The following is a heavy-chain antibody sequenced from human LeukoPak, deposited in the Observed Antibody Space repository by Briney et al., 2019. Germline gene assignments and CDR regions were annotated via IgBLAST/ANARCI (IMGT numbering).Heavy chain of an antibody. J-gene: IGHJ5*02. D-gene: IGHD6-19*01. CDR2: IYHSGST. CDR1: GGSISSSNW. Sequence: SETLSLTCAVSGGSISSSNWWSWVRPPPGKGLEWIGEIYHSGSTNYNPSLKSRVTISVDKSKNQFSLKLSSVTAADTAVYYCARESSGWPCNWFDPWGQGTLVTVSS. V-gene: IGHV4-4*02. CDR3: ARESSGWPCNWFDP.